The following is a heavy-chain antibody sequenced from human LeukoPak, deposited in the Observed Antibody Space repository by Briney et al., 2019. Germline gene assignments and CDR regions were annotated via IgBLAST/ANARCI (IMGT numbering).Heavy chain of an antibody. CDR3: ARIQLWSLRHYGMDV. D-gene: IGHD5-18*01. V-gene: IGHV1-3*01. CDR1: GYTFTSYA. CDR2: INAGNGNT. J-gene: IGHJ6*02. Sequence: ASVKVSCKASGYTFTSYAMHWVRQAPGQRLEWMGWINAGNGNTKYSQEFQGRVTITRDTSASTAYMELSSLRSEDTAVHYCARIQLWSLRHYGMDVWGQGTTVTVSS.